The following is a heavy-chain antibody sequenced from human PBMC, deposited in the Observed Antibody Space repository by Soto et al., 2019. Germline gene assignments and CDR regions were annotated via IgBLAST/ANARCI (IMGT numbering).Heavy chain of an antibody. V-gene: IGHV3-23*01. CDR3: AQGPGAGPSIAAY. Sequence: GGSLRLSCAASGFTFSSYAMSWVRQAPGKGLEWVSAISGSGGSTYYADSVKGRFTISRDNAKNTLYLQMNSLRAEDTAVYYCAQGPGAGPSIAAYWGQGTLVTVSS. CDR2: ISGSGGST. J-gene: IGHJ4*02. CDR1: GFTFSSYA. D-gene: IGHD6-6*01.